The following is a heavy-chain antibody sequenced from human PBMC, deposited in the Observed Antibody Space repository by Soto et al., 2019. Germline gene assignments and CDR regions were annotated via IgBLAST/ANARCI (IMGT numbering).Heavy chain of an antibody. Sequence: QVQLVQSGAEVKKPGSSVKVSCKASGGTFSSYAISWVRQAPGQGLEWMGGIIPIFGTANYAQKFQGRVTITADESTSTAYMELNSLRSEDTAVYYCARVIEYSYGSSREGNWFDPWGQGTLVTVSS. V-gene: IGHV1-69*01. CDR1: GGTFSSYA. D-gene: IGHD5-18*01. J-gene: IGHJ5*02. CDR3: ARVIEYSYGSSREGNWFDP. CDR2: IIPIFGTA.